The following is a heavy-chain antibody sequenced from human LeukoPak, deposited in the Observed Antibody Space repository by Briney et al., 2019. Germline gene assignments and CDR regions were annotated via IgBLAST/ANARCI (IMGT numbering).Heavy chain of an antibody. D-gene: IGHD3-9*01. CDR1: GYTFTSYD. V-gene: IGHV1-8*01. Sequence: ASVKVSCKASGYTFTSYDINWVRQATGQGLEWMGWMNPNSGNTGYAQKFQGRVTMTRNTSISTAYMELSSLRSEDTAVYYCARRGDYDTYYYYMDVWAKGPRSPSP. J-gene: IGHJ6*03. CDR2: MNPNSGNT. CDR3: ARRGDYDTYYYYMDV.